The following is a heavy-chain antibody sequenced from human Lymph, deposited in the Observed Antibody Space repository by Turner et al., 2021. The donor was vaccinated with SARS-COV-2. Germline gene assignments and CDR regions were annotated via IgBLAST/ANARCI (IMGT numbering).Heavy chain of an antibody. J-gene: IGHJ4*02. CDR3: AGGTHQGWNVPVFDY. V-gene: IGHV4-39*01. CDR2: NNDSAST. D-gene: IGHD1-1*01. CDR1: ADSINRSFYY. Sequence: QLQLPESGPGLSQPSETLSLTPPVSADSINRSFYYWGWIREPPGKGLEGIGSNNDSASTDYNPSLKSRVTISVDTSKNQFSMRRRSVTAADTAVFECAGGTHQGWNVPVFDYWGQGTLVTVSS.